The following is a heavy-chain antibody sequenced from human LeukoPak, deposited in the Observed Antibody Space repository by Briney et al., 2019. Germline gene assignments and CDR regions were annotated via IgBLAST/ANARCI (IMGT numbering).Heavy chain of an antibody. J-gene: IGHJ4*02. CDR1: GFTFSTYA. Sequence: PGGSLRLSCAASGFTFSTYAMTWVRQAPGKGLEWVSAITGGGDSTFYADSVKGRFTISRNNSKNTLYLQMNSLRAEDTAIYYCAKIPHSSYYYDSSGYLDYWGQGTLVSVSS. CDR3: AKIPHSSYYYDSSGYLDY. D-gene: IGHD3-22*01. CDR2: ITGGGDST. V-gene: IGHV3-23*01.